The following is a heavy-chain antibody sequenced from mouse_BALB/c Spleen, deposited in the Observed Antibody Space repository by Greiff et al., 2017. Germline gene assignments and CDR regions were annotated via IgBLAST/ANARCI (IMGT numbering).Heavy chain of an antibody. CDR1: GFTFSSYT. D-gene: IGHD1-2*01. CDR2: ISNGGGST. Sequence: EVKVVESGGGLVQPGGSLKLSCAASGFTFSSYTMSWVRQTPEKRLEWVAYISNGGGSTYYPDTVKGRFTISRDNAKNTLYLQMSSLKSEDTAMYYCARSPTSTGYFDVWGAGTTVTVSS. V-gene: IGHV5-12-2*01. J-gene: IGHJ1*01. CDR3: ARSPTSTGYFDV.